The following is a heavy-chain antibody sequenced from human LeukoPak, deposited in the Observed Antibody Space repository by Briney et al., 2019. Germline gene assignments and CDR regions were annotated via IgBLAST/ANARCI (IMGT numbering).Heavy chain of an antibody. J-gene: IGHJ4*02. CDR1: GFTFSSYA. V-gene: IGHV3-30*04. CDR2: ISYDGSNK. Sequence: PGGSLRLSCAASGFTFSSYAMHWVRQAPGKGLEWVAVISYDGSNKYYADSVKGRFTISRDNSKNTLYLQMNSLRAEDTAVYYCARLYCGSTSCYTGVDYWGQGTLVTVSS. CDR3: ARLYCGSTSCYTGVDY. D-gene: IGHD2-2*02.